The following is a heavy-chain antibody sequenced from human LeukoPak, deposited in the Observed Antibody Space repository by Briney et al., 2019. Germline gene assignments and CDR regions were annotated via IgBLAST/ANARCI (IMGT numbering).Heavy chain of an antibody. Sequence: PGGSLRLSCAASGFTFSSYVIIWVRQPPGKGLEWVSGISGIGGPTYYADSVKGRFTISRDDSKNTLYLQMNSLRAEDTAVYYCANRGYNYGLDAFDIWGQGTMVTVSS. CDR2: ISGIGGPT. V-gene: IGHV3-23*01. D-gene: IGHD5-18*01. J-gene: IGHJ3*02. CDR3: ANRGYNYGLDAFDI. CDR1: GFTFSSYV.